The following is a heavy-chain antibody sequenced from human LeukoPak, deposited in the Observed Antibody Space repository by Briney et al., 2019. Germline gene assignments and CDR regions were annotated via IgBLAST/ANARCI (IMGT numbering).Heavy chain of an antibody. Sequence: GGSLRLSCAASGFTFSSYAMHWVRQAPGKGLEWVAVISYDGSNKYYADSVKGRFTISRDNSKNTLYLQMNSLRAEDTAVYYCARELEEWLLPNRFDYWGQGTLVTVSS. CDR2: ISYDGSNK. J-gene: IGHJ4*02. D-gene: IGHD3-3*01. CDR3: ARELEEWLLPNRFDY. CDR1: GFTFSSYA. V-gene: IGHV3-30-3*01.